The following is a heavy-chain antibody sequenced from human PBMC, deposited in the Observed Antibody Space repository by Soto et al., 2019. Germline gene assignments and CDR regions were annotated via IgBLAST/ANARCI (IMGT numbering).Heavy chain of an antibody. CDR2: ISYDGSNK. CDR1: GFAFSHYA. Sequence: GGSLRLSCAASGFAFSHYAMYWVRQAPGKGLEWVAVISYDGSNKYYADSVKGRFTISRDNSKNTLFLQMNSLGAEDTALYYCARDXDDSTAYYNYYYFGMDVWGQGTTVTVSS. D-gene: IGHD3-22*01. CDR3: ARDXDDSTAYYNYYYFGMDV. J-gene: IGHJ6*01. V-gene: IGHV3-30-3*01.